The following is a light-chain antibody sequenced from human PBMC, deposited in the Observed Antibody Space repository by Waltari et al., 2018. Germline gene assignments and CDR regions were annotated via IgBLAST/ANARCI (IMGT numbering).Light chain of an antibody. J-gene: IGKJ1*01. V-gene: IGKV2D-29*02. CDR2: KVT. CDR3: LQSSKDPWT. Sequence: DIVMTQTPLSLPVTPGEPASISCRSSQSLLHSNGNNYLHWYLQKPGQSPRLLIYKVTNRESGVPDRFSGSVSCTDFTLKISRVEPEDVGFYYCLQSSKDPWTFGQGTKVEIK. CDR1: QSLLHSNGNNY.